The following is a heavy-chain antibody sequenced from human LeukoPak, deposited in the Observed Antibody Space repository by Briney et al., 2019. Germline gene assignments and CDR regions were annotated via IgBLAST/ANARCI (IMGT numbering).Heavy chain of an antibody. CDR1: GFTVSSNY. J-gene: IGHJ4*02. Sequence: GGSLRLSCAASGFTVSSNYMSWVRQAPGKGLEWVSVISGSGGSTYYADSVKCRFTISRDNSKNTLYLQMNSLRTEDTAVYYCICLTDPFDYWGQGSLVTVSS. CDR2: ISGSGGST. CDR3: ICLTDPFDY. V-gene: IGHV3-23*01.